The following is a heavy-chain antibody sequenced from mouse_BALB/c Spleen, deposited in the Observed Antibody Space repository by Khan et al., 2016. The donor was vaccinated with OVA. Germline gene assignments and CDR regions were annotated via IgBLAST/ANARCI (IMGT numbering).Heavy chain of an antibody. D-gene: IGHD2-3*01. CDR3: AHPSYDPQVIDD. V-gene: IGHV14-3*02. Sequence: VQLQQSGAELVKPGATVKISCTASGFTFKDSGLHWVKQTPEQGLEWMGRITPENGNTKYAPNFQGQVTITADTSANTSYLQLNNLTYEDTATYYCAHPSYDPQVIDDWGEGTSVTVSS. CDR2: ITPENGNT. CDR1: GFTFKDSG. J-gene: IGHJ4*01.